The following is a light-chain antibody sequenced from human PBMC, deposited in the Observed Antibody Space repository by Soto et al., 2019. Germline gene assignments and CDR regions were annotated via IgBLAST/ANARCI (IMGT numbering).Light chain of an antibody. CDR2: AAS. CDR3: QQVNSYPLT. Sequence: DIQLTQSPSFLSASVGDRVTITCRASQGISSRLAWYQQNPGKAPKLVIYAASTLQSGVPSRFSGSGSGTEFTLTISSLQPEDFATYYCQQVNSYPLTFGPGTKVDIK. CDR1: QGISSR. V-gene: IGKV1-9*01. J-gene: IGKJ3*01.